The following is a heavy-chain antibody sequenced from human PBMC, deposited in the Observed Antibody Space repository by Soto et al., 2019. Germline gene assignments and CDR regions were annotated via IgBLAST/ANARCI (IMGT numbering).Heavy chain of an antibody. CDR2: IYYSGST. V-gene: IGHV4-59*01. J-gene: IGHJ5*02. Sequence: SETLSLTCTVSGGSISSYYWSWIRHPPGKGLEWIGYIYYSGSTNYNPSLKSRVTISVDTSKNQFSLKLSSVTAADTAVYYCARGSDGSGVVGYNWFDPWGQGTLVTVSS. CDR3: ARGSDGSGVVGYNWFDP. CDR1: GGSISSYY. D-gene: IGHD6-19*01.